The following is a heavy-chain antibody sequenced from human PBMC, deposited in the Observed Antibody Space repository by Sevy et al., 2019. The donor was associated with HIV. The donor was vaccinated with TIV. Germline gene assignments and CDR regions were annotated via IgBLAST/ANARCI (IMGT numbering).Heavy chain of an antibody. V-gene: IGHV4-38-2*02. CDR3: ARDGLLYYDYVWGSYRPSPDAFDI. CDR1: GYSISSGYY. D-gene: IGHD3-16*02. CDR2: IYHSGST. J-gene: IGHJ3*02. Sequence: SETLSLTCTVSGYSISSGYYWGWIRQPPGKGLEWIGSIYHSGSTYYNPSLKSRVTISVDTSKNQFSLKRSSVTAADTAVYYCARDGLLYYDYVWGSYRPSPDAFDIRGQGTMVTVSS.